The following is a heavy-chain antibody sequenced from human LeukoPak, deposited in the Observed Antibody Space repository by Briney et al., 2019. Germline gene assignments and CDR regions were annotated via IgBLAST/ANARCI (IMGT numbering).Heavy chain of an antibody. J-gene: IGHJ4*02. D-gene: IGHD1-26*01. V-gene: IGHV3-30*02. Sequence: GGSLRLSCAASGFTFSSYGMHWVRQAPGKGLEWVAFIRYDGSNKYYADSVKGRFTISRDNSKNTLYLQMNSLRAEDTAVYYCAKYIVGATTGIDYWGQGTLVTASS. CDR3: AKYIVGATTGIDY. CDR2: IRYDGSNK. CDR1: GFTFSSYG.